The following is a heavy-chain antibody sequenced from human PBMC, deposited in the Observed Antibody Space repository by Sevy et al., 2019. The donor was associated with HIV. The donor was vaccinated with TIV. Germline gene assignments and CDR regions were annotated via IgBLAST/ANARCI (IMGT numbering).Heavy chain of an antibody. V-gene: IGHV3-33*01. CDR2: IGYDGKNQ. CDR3: ARDPRVFGDYLLTHFDY. J-gene: IGHJ4*02. CDR1: GFAFSDHG. D-gene: IGHD4-17*01. Sequence: GGSLRLSCAASGFAFSDHGMHWVRQPPGKGLEWVAVIGYDGKNQHFADSVKGRFTISRDNSKNTVYLQLRSLRAEDTAIYYCARDPRVFGDYLLTHFDYWGQGVLDTVSS.